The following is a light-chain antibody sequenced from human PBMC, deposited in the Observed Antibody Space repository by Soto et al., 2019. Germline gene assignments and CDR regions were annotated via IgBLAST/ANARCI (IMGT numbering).Light chain of an antibody. Sequence: QSALTQPASVSGCPGQSITISCTGTSSDVGGYNYVSWYQQHPGKAPKFIIYDVSNRPSGVSNRFSGSKSGNTASLTISGLQAEDEADYYCSSYTTSNTRQIVFGTGTKVTVL. CDR3: SSYTTSNTRQIV. V-gene: IGLV2-14*01. J-gene: IGLJ1*01. CDR1: SSDVGGYNY. CDR2: DVS.